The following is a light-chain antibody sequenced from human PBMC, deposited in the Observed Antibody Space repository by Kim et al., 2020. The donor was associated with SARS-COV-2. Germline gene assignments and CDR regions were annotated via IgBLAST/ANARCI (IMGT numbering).Light chain of an antibody. CDR3: QTWGTGIQV. J-gene: IGLJ3*02. V-gene: IGLV4-69*01. CDR2: LNSDGSH. CDR1: NGHSSYA. Sequence: QLVLTHSPSASASLGASAKLTCTLSNGHSSYAIAWHQQQPEKGPRYLMKLNSDGSHSKGDGIPDRFSGSSSGAERYLTISSLQSEDEADYYCQTWGTGIQVFGGGTQLAVL.